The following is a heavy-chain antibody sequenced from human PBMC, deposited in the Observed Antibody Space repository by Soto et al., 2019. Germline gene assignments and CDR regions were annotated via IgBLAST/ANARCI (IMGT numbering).Heavy chain of an antibody. V-gene: IGHV1-69*04. Sequence: GASVKVSCKASGGTFSSYTISWVRQAPGQGLEWMGRIIPILGIANYAQKFQGRVTITADKSTSTAYMELSSLRSEDTAVYYCARDEADFWSGYRYWGQGTRVTVAS. CDR3: ARDEADFWSGYRY. CDR1: GGTFSSYT. D-gene: IGHD3-3*01. J-gene: IGHJ4*02. CDR2: IIPILGIA.